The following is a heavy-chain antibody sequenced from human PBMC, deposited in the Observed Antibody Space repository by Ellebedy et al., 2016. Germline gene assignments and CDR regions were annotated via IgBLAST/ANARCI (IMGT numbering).Heavy chain of an antibody. J-gene: IGHJ6*02. Sequence: ASVKVSCKASGYTFTGYYMHWVRQAPGQGLEWMGTINPSGGGTSYAQKFQGRVTMTRDTSTSTVYMELSSLRSEDTAVYYCARGRYCSSTSCQNYYFYYGMDVWGQGTTVTVSS. CDR2: INPSGGGT. V-gene: IGHV1-46*01. CDR3: ARGRYCSSTSCQNYYFYYGMDV. D-gene: IGHD2-2*01. CDR1: GYTFTGYY.